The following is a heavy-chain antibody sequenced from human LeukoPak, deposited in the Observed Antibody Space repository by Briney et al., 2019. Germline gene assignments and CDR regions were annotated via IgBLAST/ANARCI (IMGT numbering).Heavy chain of an antibody. CDR3: ARDHRVTYYYGMDV. Sequence: GGSLRLSCAASGFTFSSYWRHWVRQAPGKGLVWVSRINTDGSGTSNADSVKGRFTISRDNAKNTLYLQMNSLRAEDTAVYYCARDHRVTYYYGMDVWGKGTTVTVSS. CDR2: INTDGSGT. J-gene: IGHJ6*04. CDR1: GFTFSSYW. D-gene: IGHD2-21*02. V-gene: IGHV3-74*01.